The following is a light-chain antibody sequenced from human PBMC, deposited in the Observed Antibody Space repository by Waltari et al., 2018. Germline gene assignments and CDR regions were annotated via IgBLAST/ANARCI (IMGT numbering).Light chain of an antibody. CDR2: LEGSGSY. CDR3: ETWDSNARV. J-gene: IGLJ2*01. Sequence: QPVLTQSSSASASLGSPVKLTCTLSSGHSSYTIAWQQQQPGNAPLYLIKLEGSGSYNKGRGVPDRFSGSTSGADRYLTISNLQSEDEADYYCETWDSNARVFCGGTKLTVL. V-gene: IGLV4-60*03. CDR1: SGHSSYT.